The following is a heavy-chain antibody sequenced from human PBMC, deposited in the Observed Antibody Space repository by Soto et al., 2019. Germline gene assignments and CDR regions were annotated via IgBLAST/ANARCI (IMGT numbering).Heavy chain of an antibody. CDR2: INHSGST. D-gene: IGHD6-13*01. J-gene: IGHJ5*02. V-gene: IGHV4-34*01. CDR1: GGSFSGYY. CDR3: ARRALGSWYNWFDP. Sequence: TSETLSLTCAVYGGSFSGYYWSWIRQPPGKGLEWIGEINHSGSTNYNPSLKSRVTISVDTSKNQFSLKLSSVTAADTAVYYCARRALGSWYNWFDPWGQGTLVTVSS.